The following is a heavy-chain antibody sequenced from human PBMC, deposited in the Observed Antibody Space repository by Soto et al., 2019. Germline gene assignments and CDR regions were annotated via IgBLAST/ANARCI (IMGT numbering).Heavy chain of an antibody. CDR2: ISYDGSNK. CDR1: GFTFSNYG. D-gene: IGHD2-15*01. V-gene: IGHV3-30*18. CDR3: AKEERSGEIDY. Sequence: QVQLVESGGRVLQPGRSLRLSCAASGFTFSNYGMHWVRQAPGKGLEWVTVISYDGSNKYYADSVKDRFTISRDNSQNTLYLQMNSLRAEDTAVYYCAKEERSGEIDYWGQGTLVTVSS. J-gene: IGHJ4*02.